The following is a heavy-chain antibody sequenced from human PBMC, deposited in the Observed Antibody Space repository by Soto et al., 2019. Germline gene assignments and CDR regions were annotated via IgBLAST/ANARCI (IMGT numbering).Heavy chain of an antibody. CDR2: ISAYNGNT. CDR3: AIVFYFHGDNRDLNYVPTRRSADL. D-gene: IGHD1-7*01. J-gene: IGHJ2*01. Sequence: ASVKVYCKASGYTFTSYGISWVRQAPGQGLEWMGWISAYNGNTNYAQKLQGRVTMTTDTSTSTAYMELRSLRSDDTAVYYCAIVFYFHGDNRDLNYVPTRRSADL. V-gene: IGHV1-18*01. CDR1: GYTFTSYG.